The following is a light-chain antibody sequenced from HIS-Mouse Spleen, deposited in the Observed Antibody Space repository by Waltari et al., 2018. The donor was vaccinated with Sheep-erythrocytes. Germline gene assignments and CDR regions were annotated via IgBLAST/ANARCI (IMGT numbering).Light chain of an antibody. J-gene: IGLJ3*02. CDR3: CSYAGSSTPWV. CDR2: DVS. Sequence: QSALTQPRSVSGSPGQSVTISCTGPSSDVGGYTYVPWYQQHPGKAPKLMIYDVSKRPSGVPDRFSGSKSGNTASLTISGLQAEDEADYYCCSYAGSSTPWVFGGGTKLTVL. V-gene: IGLV2-11*01. CDR1: SSDVGGYTY.